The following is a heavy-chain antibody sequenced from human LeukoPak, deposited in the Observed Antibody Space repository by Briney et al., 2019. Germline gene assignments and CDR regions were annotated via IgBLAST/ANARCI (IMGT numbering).Heavy chain of an antibody. Sequence: GGSLRLSCAASGFTVSDNYMSWVRQAPGKGLEWVSTVYSGGLTYYADPVKGRFTISRDNSKNTLYLQMSSLRDEDTAVYYCAREYSSSSGSVSDYWGQGTLVTVSS. D-gene: IGHD6-6*01. CDR1: GFTVSDNY. V-gene: IGHV3-66*01. CDR2: VYSGGLT. J-gene: IGHJ4*02. CDR3: AREYSSSSGSVSDY.